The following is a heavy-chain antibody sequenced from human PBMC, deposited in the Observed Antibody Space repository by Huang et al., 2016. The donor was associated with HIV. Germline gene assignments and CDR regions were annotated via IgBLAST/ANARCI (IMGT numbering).Heavy chain of an antibody. V-gene: IGHV3-23*01. D-gene: IGHD3-3*01. CDR3: AKGSERSLTGPKYQYYFDY. CDR1: IFTFSTSA. CDR2: SSGSGSST. Sequence: EVQLLESGGGLVQPGGSLRLSCAASIFTFSTSAMSWVRQAAGKGLEWVSGSSGSGSSTYYADSVKGRFTISRDNSRNTLYLQMKSLRVEDTAIYYCAKGSERSLTGPKYQYYFDYWGQGTLVTVSS. J-gene: IGHJ4*02.